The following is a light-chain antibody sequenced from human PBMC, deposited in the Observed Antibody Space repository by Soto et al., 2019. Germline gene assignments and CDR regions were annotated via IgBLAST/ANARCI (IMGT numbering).Light chain of an antibody. V-gene: IGKV2-28*01. CDR1: QSLLHSNGYNY. CDR2: LGS. J-gene: IGKJ2*02. CDR3: MQALQTPCT. Sequence: IVMTQSPLSLPVTPGEPASISCRSSQSLLHSNGYNYLDWYLQKPGQSPQLLIYLGSNRASGVPDRFSGSGSGTDFTLKISRVEAVDVGVYYCMQALQTPCTFGQGTKLEIK.